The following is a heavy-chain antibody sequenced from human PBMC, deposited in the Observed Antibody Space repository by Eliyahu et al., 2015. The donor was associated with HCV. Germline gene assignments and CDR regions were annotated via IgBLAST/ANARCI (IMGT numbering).Heavy chain of an antibody. Sequence: QVQLQQWGAGLLKPSETLSLTCAVYGESFSGHFWTWIRQPPGKGLEWIGEINPTGSTRYNPSLKSRVTISVDTSKNQFSLKLSSLTAADTAVYYCARAKSDYLDYWGQGTLVTVSS. V-gene: IGHV4-34*01. J-gene: IGHJ4*02. CDR1: GESFSGHF. CDR2: INPTGST. CDR3: ARAKSDYLDY.